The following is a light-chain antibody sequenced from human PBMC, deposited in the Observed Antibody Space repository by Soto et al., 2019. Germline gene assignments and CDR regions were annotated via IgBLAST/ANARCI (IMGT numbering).Light chain of an antibody. CDR1: PSVSRR. CDR3: QTYGSLHT. J-gene: IGKJ4*01. V-gene: IGKV3-20*01. Sequence: GLTHSTCTLSLSPARSATLSCRASPSVSRRMAWYQKRPGESPRLLTSGASMRATGISDRFSGSGSGTDFPLTISRLAAEDSTVYYCQTYGSLHTFGRGTKVDIK. CDR2: GAS.